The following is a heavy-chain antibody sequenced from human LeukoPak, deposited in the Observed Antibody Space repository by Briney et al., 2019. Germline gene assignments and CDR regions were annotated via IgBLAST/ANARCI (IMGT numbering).Heavy chain of an antibody. CDR1: GGSISRDY. D-gene: IGHD3-10*01. Sequence: SETLSLTCTVSGGSISRDYCSWIRQPPGRGLGWIGYIYYSGSTKYNPSLKSRVTISVDTSKNQFSLKLSSVTAADTAVYYCARSEGSGSYFDYWGQGTLVTVSS. J-gene: IGHJ4*02. V-gene: IGHV4-59*01. CDR3: ARSEGSGSYFDY. CDR2: IYYSGST.